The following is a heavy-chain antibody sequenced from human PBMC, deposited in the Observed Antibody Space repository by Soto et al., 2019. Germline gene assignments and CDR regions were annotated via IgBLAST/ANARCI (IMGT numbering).Heavy chain of an antibody. CDR3: ARGIRYFDWLFNY. J-gene: IGHJ4*02. CDR2: ISSSSSYI. D-gene: IGHD3-9*01. V-gene: IGHV3-21*01. CDR1: GFTFSSYS. Sequence: PGGSLRLSCAASGFTFSSYSMNWVRQAPGKGLEWVSSISSSSSYIYYADSVKGRFTISRDNAKNSLYLQMNSLRAEDTAVYYCARGIRYFDWLFNYWGQGTLVTVSS.